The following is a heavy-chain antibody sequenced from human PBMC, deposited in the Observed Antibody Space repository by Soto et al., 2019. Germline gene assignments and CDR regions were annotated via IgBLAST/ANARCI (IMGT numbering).Heavy chain of an antibody. Sequence: LSLTCTVSGYSISRGYYWGWIRQPPGKGLQWIGTIYHDGTTYSNPSLNGRVTISVSTSQNRFSLTLRSVTAADTAVYYCARVPYHYARGTYRPRWFDPWGQGTLVTVS. CDR1: GYSISRGYY. J-gene: IGHJ5*02. V-gene: IGHV4-38-2*02. D-gene: IGHD3-16*02. CDR2: IYHDGTT. CDR3: ARVPYHYARGTYRPRWFDP.